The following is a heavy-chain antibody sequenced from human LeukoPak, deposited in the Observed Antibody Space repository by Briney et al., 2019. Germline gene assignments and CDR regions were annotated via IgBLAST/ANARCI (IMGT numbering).Heavy chain of an antibody. CDR3: ANTHLAAPPFDY. D-gene: IGHD6-6*01. CDR2: IYHSGST. V-gene: IGHV4-30-2*01. CDR1: GGSISSGGYS. Sequence: PSETLSLTCAVSGGSISSGGYSWSWIRQPPGKGLEWIGYIYHSGSTYYNPSLKSRVTISVDRSKNQFSLRLSSVTAADTAVYYCANTHLAAPPFDYWGQGTLVTVSS. J-gene: IGHJ4*02.